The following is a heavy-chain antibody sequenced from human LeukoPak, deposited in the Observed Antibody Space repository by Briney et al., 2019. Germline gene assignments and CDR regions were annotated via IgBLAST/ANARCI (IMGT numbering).Heavy chain of an antibody. V-gene: IGHV4-39*01. CDR1: GGSISSSSYY. CDR3: ASNVDIVACDY. D-gene: IGHD5-12*01. Sequence: SETLPLTCTVSGGSISSSSYYWGWIRQPPGEGLEWIGSIYYSGSTYYNPSLKSRVTISVDTSKNQFSLRVSSVTAADTAVYYCASNVDIVACDYWGQGTLVTVSS. CDR2: IYYSGST. J-gene: IGHJ4*02.